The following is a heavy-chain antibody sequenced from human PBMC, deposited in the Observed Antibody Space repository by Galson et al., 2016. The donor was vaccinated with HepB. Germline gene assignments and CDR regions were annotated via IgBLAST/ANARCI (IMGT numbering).Heavy chain of an antibody. CDR3: ARAAIVPGARMVFDP. J-gene: IGHJ5*02. CDR2: IYHTETT. Sequence: QAPGRGLEWIGEIYHTETTNNNPFLSSRFTLSIDKSRNQFSLNLTSATAADTAVYYCARAAIVPGARMVFDPWGQGTLVTVSS. V-gene: IGHV4-4*02. D-gene: IGHD2-2*01.